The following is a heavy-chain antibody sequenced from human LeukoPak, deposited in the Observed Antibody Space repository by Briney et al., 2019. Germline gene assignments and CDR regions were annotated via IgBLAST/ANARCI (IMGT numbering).Heavy chain of an antibody. D-gene: IGHD3-9*01. Sequence: PSETLSLTCLVPGGSISSDYWSWIRQPPGGGLGWIGYVHFTGRTNYNPSLKSRASISVDTSKNHFSLRVSSVTAADTAGYYCARLLPTSLTGLSYNYHYFDVWGKGTTVTVSS. CDR1: GGSISSDY. V-gene: IGHV4-59*01. J-gene: IGHJ6*03. CDR2: VHFTGRT. CDR3: ARLLPTSLTGLSYNYHYFDV.